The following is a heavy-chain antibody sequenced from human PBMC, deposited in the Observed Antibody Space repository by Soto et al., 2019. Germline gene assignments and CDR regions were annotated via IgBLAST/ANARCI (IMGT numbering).Heavy chain of an antibody. CDR1: GYTFTCYY. CDR3: ATAEPHYDILTGKQDYYCYYGMGV. V-gene: IGHV1-2*04. D-gene: IGHD3-9*01. CDR2: INPNSGGT. J-gene: IGHJ6*02. Sequence: ASVKVCWEACGYTFTCYYMWWVRQATGQGLEWMGWINPNSGGTNYAQKFQGWVTMTRDTSISTAYMELSRLRSEDTAVYYCATAEPHYDILTGKQDYYCYYGMGVCGQGTTGTVSS.